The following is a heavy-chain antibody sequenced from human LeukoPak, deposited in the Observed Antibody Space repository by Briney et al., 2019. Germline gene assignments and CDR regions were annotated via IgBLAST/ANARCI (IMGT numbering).Heavy chain of an antibody. J-gene: IGHJ6*03. CDR3: ARGGYRYMDV. Sequence: PSETLSLTCTVPGGSISSYYWSWIRQPPGKGLEWIGYIYYSGSTNYNPSLKSRVTISVDTSKNQFSLKLSSVTAADTAVYYCARGGYRYMDVWGKGTTVTVSS. CDR1: GGSISSYY. V-gene: IGHV4-59*01. CDR2: IYYSGST. D-gene: IGHD3-16*02.